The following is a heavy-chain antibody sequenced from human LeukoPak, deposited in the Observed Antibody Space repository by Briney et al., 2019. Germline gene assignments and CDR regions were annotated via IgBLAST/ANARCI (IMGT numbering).Heavy chain of an antibody. CDR2: ISSSSSTI. J-gene: IGHJ4*02. CDR3: ARGIQDSSSWPIDY. D-gene: IGHD6-13*01. V-gene: IGHV3-48*01. Sequence: GGSLRLSCVASGFTFSSYSMNWVRQAPGKGLEWVSYISSSSSTIYYADSVKGRFTISRDNAKNSLYLQMNSLRAEDTAVYYCARGIQDSSSWPIDYWGQGTLVTVSS. CDR1: GFTFSSYS.